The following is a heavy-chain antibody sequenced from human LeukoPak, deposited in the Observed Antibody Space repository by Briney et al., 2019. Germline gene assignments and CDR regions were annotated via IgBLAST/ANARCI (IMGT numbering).Heavy chain of an antibody. Sequence: PGGSLRLSCSASGFIFSNYWMTWVRQAPGKGLEWVANIKQDGSEKYYVDSVKGRFTISRDNAKKSLYLQMNSLRAEDTAVYYCARASDPWLQLTWGQGTLVTVSS. CDR2: IKQDGSEK. CDR3: ARASDPWLQLT. V-gene: IGHV3-7*05. CDR1: GFIFSNYW. D-gene: IGHD5-24*01. J-gene: IGHJ5*02.